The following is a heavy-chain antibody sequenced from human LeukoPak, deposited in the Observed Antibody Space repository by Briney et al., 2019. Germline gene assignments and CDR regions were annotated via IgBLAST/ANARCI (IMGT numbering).Heavy chain of an antibody. V-gene: IGHV3-23*01. D-gene: IGHD3-22*01. CDR1: GFTFSSYA. Sequence: GGSLRLSCAASGFTFSSYAMTWVRQAPDKGLEWVSAISGSGGTTYSADSVKGRFTISRDNSKNTLYLQMNSLRAEDTALYYCAKETASGYGAFDIGGQGTMVTVSS. J-gene: IGHJ3*02. CDR3: AKETASGYGAFDI. CDR2: ISGSGGTT.